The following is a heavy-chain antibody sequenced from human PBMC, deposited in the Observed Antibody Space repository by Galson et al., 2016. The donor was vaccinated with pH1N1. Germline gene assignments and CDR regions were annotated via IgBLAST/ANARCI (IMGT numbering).Heavy chain of an antibody. V-gene: IGHV3-9*01. CDR2: ISWSGSII. D-gene: IGHD6-25*01. J-gene: IGHJ4*02. Sequence: SLRLSCAASGFPFDDYAMHWVRQAPGKGLEWVSGISWSGSIIGYADSVKGRFTISRDSAKNSLYLEMNSLRAEDTALYYCTKIRGYGELQGFDYWGQGAVVTVSS. CDR1: GFPFDDYA. CDR3: TKIRGYGELQGFDY.